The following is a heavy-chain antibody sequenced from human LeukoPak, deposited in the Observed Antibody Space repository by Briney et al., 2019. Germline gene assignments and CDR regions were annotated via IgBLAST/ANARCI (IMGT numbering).Heavy chain of an antibody. Sequence: ASVKVSCKASGYTFTSYHMHWVRQAPGQGLEWMGIINPSGGSTSYAQKFQGRVTMTRDTSTSTVYMELSSLRSEDTAVYYCARDPTYYYGSGSYQDGDYWGQGTLVTVSS. CDR2: INPSGGST. J-gene: IGHJ4*02. V-gene: IGHV1-46*03. D-gene: IGHD3-10*01. CDR1: GYTFTSYH. CDR3: ARDPTYYYGSGSYQDGDY.